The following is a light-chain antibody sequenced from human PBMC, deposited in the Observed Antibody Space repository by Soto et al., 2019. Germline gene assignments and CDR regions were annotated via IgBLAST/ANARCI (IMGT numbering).Light chain of an antibody. CDR1: QSISSW. V-gene: IGKV1-5*03. Sequence: DIQMTQSPSTLSASVGDRVTITCRASQSISSWLAWYQQKPGKAPKLLIYKASSLESGVPSRFSGSGSGTEFTLTISSLQTDDCATYCCQQYNSYSTFGQGTKLEIK. CDR2: KAS. J-gene: IGKJ2*01. CDR3: QQYNSYST.